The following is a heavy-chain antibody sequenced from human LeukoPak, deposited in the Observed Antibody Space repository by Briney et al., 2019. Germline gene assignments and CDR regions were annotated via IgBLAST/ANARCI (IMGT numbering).Heavy chain of an antibody. J-gene: IGHJ3*02. Sequence: SETLSLTCTLSGGSISSGGYYWSWIRQHPGKGLEWIGYIYYSGSTYYNPSLKSRVTISVDTSKNQFSLKLSSVTAADTAVFHCARHSRGYYDSTGYYYGSHAFDIWGQGTMVTVSS. D-gene: IGHD3-22*01. V-gene: IGHV4-31*03. CDR1: GGSISSGGYY. CDR3: ARHSRGYYDSTGYYYGSHAFDI. CDR2: IYYSGST.